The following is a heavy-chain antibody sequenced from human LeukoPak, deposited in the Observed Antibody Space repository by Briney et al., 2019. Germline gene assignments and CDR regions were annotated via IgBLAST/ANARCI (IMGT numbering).Heavy chain of an antibody. J-gene: IGHJ4*02. CDR3: ASGTSKAADY. Sequence: SVKVSCKTSGGTFSSYAIIWVRQAPGQGLEWMGGIIPIFGTANYAQKFQGRVTITPDESTSTAYMELSSLRSEDTAMFYCASGTSKAADYWGQGTLVTVSS. CDR1: GGTFSSYA. D-gene: IGHD3-10*01. V-gene: IGHV1-69*13. CDR2: IIPIFGTA.